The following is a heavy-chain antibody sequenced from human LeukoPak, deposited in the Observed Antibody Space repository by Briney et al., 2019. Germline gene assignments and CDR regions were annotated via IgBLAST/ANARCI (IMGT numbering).Heavy chain of an antibody. CDR3: ARVHRGYDSSGYYYLSFWYFDL. CDR2: IYSGGST. CDR1: GFTVSSNY. Sequence: GGSLRLSCAASGFTVSSNYMSWVRQAPGKGLEWVSVIYSGGSTYYADSVKGRFTISRDNSKNTLYLQMNSLRAEDTAVYYCARVHRGYDSSGYYYLSFWYFDLWGRGTLVTVSS. V-gene: IGHV3-53*05. J-gene: IGHJ2*01. D-gene: IGHD3-22*01.